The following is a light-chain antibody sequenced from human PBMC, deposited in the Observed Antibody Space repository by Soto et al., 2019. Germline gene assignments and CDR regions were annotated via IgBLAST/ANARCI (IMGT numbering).Light chain of an antibody. CDR3: AAWDDSLSNVV. J-gene: IGLJ2*01. CDR1: SSNIGSNY. CDR2: RNN. V-gene: IGLV1-47*01. Sequence: QSVLTQPPSASGTPGQRVTISCSGSSSNIGSNYVYWYQQLPGTAPKLLIYRNNQRPSGVPDRFSGSKSGTSASLAICGLRSEDEADYYCAAWDDSLSNVVFGGGTKLTVL.